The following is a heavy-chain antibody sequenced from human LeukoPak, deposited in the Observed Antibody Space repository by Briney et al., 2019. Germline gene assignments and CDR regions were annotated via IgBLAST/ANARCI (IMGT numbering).Heavy chain of an antibody. Sequence: GESLKISCKRSGYSFTSYWIGWVRQMPGKGLELMGIIYPGDSDTRYRPSFQGQVTISADKSNSPAYLQWSSLKASDTAMYYCARREEYCSSTSCHNWFDPWGQGTLVTVSS. CDR1: GYSFTSYW. D-gene: IGHD2-2*01. V-gene: IGHV5-51*01. CDR3: ARREEYCSSTSCHNWFDP. J-gene: IGHJ5*02. CDR2: IYPGDSDT.